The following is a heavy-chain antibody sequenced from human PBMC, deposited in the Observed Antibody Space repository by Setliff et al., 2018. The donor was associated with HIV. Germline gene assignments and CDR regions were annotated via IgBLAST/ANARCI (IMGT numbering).Heavy chain of an antibody. J-gene: IGHJ3*01. Sequence: SETLSLTCTVSGGSISGSGYYWTWIRQYPGRGLEWIGYIYYSGTAYYKPSLRSRVTISGDTSRNQFSLKLSSVTAADTAVYYCARLWLRGPPTWGQGTMVTVSS. D-gene: IGHD5-12*01. V-gene: IGHV4-31*03. CDR1: GGSISGSGYY. CDR2: IYYSGTA. CDR3: ARLWLRGPPT.